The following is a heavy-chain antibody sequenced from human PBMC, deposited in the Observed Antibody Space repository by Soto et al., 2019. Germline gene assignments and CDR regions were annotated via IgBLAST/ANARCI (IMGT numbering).Heavy chain of an antibody. CDR2: IDYSGST. V-gene: IGHV4-59*01. CDR3: AGVLRWEPNVDY. CDR1: GGSISNYY. Sequence: QVQLQESGPGLVKPSETLSLTCTVSGGSISNYYWSWIRQPPGKGLEWIGYIDYSGSTFYNPSHQSRVTISIDTSKNQFSRRLSSVTAADTAVYYCAGVLRWEPNVDYWGQGTLVTVSS. J-gene: IGHJ4*02. D-gene: IGHD1-26*01.